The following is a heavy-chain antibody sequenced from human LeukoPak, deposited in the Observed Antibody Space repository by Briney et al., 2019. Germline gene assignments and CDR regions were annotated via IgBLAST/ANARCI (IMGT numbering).Heavy chain of an antibody. CDR2: IYYSGST. D-gene: IGHD3-3*01. J-gene: IGHJ5*02. CDR1: GGSLSSYY. Sequence: SATLSLTCTVSGGSLSSYYWIWIRQPPGQGLEWIGYIYYSGSTNYNPSLKSRVTISVDTSKNQFSLKLSSVTAADTAVYYWARDPSGYLGGWFDPWGQGTLVTVSS. V-gene: IGHV4-59*01. CDR3: ARDPSGYLGGWFDP.